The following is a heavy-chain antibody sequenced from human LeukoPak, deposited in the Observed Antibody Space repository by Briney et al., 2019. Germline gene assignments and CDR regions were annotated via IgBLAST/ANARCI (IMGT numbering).Heavy chain of an antibody. CDR2: IIPIFGTA. J-gene: IGHJ6*03. CDR1: GGTFSSYA. Sequence: SVRASCKASGGTFSSYAISWVRQAPGQGLEWMGRIIPIFGTANYAQKFQGRVTITTDESTSTAYMELSSLRSEDTAVYYCARGDIVVVPAAPYYYYYMDVWGKGTTVTVSS. V-gene: IGHV1-69*05. CDR3: ARGDIVVVPAAPYYYYYMDV. D-gene: IGHD2-2*01.